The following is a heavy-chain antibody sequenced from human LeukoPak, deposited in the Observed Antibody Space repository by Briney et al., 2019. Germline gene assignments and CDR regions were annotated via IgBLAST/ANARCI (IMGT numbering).Heavy chain of an antibody. V-gene: IGHV3-23*01. Sequence: LPGGSLRLSCAASGFTFSSYAMSWVRQAPGKGLEWVSAISGSGGRTYYADSVKGRFTISRDKSKSTLYLQMNSLRAEDTAVYYCAKDNYDFTRGAYFDYWGQGTLVTVSS. D-gene: IGHD3-3*01. CDR1: GFTFSSYA. CDR2: ISGSGGRT. J-gene: IGHJ4*02. CDR3: AKDNYDFTRGAYFDY.